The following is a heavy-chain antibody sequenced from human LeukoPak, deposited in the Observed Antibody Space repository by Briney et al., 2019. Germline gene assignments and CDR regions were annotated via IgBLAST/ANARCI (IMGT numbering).Heavy chain of an antibody. CDR2: IYYSGST. J-gene: IGHJ4*02. V-gene: IGHV4-59*08. Sequence: SETLSLTCTVSGGSISSYYWSWIRQPPGKGLEWIGYIYYSGSTNYNPSLKSRVTISVDTSKNQFSLKLSSVTAADTAVYYCARLRVATGAFDYWGQGTLVTVSS. D-gene: IGHD5-12*01. CDR3: ARLRVATGAFDY. CDR1: GGSISSYY.